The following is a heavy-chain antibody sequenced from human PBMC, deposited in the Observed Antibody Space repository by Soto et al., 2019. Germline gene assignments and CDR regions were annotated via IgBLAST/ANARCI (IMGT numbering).Heavy chain of an antibody. CDR1: GYSISSGYY. CDR2: IYHSGST. J-gene: IGHJ5*02. V-gene: IGHV4-38-2*02. CDR3: ARDYYDSSGYTFPWFDP. D-gene: IGHD3-22*01. Sequence: SETLSLTCAVSGYSISSGYYWGWIRQPPGKGLEWIGSIYHSGSTYYNPSLKSRVTISVDTSKNQFSLKLSSVTAADTAVYYCARDYYDSSGYTFPWFDPWGQGTLVTVS.